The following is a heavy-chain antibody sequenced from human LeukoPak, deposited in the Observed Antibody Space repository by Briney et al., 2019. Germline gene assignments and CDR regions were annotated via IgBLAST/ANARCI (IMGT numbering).Heavy chain of an antibody. D-gene: IGHD6-13*01. CDR3: ARLDKHTGSWLPDY. CDR1: GGSISSYY. V-gene: IGHV4-59*08. J-gene: IGHJ4*02. Sequence: PSETLSLTCTVSGGSISSYYWSWIRQPPGKGLEWIGYIYYSGTTYYTPSLQSRVTMSVDTSKNQFSLKLNSVTAADTAVYYCARLDKHTGSWLPDYWGQGTLVTVSS. CDR2: IYYSGTT.